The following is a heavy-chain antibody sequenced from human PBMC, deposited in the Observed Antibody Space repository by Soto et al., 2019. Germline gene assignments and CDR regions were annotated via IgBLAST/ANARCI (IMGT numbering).Heavy chain of an antibody. CDR2: VKTKSEGETT. Sequence: EVQLVESGGGWVKPGGSLTLSCVASGFTFGDAWMNWVRQAAGKGLEWVGHVKTKSEGETTDYAAPVKGRFTIWRDDSKNILYLQRNSRKGEDKGKYFCPPPGPPGGQGTQVTVSS. CDR1: GFTFGDAW. V-gene: IGHV3-15*07. CDR3: PPPGPP. D-gene: IGHD3-3*01. J-gene: IGHJ5*02.